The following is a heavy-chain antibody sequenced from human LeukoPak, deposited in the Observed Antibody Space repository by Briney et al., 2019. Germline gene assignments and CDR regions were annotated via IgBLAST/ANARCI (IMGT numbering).Heavy chain of an antibody. V-gene: IGHV5-51*01. J-gene: IGHJ6*02. CDR3: ARHGSGSYKGPHYYYYGMDV. D-gene: IGHD3-10*01. CDR1: GYSFTSYW. Sequence: GESLKISCKGSGYSFTSYWIAWVRQMPGKGLEWMGIIYPGDSDTRYSPSFQGQVTIPADKSFNTAYLQWSSLKASDTAMYYCARHGSGSYKGPHYYYYGMDVWGQGTTVTVSS. CDR2: IYPGDSDT.